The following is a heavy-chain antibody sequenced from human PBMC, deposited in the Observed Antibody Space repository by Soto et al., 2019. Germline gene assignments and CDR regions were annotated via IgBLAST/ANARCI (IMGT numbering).Heavy chain of an antibody. CDR2: ISGSGGST. CDR3: AKGLIAVAGTGPYYYYGMDV. D-gene: IGHD6-19*01. J-gene: IGHJ6*02. CDR1: GFTFSSYA. V-gene: IGHV3-23*01. Sequence: GGSLRLSCAASGFTFSSYAMSWVRQAPGKGLEWVSAISGSGGSTYYADSVKGRLTISRDNSKNTLYLQMNSLRAEDTAVYYCAKGLIAVAGTGPYYYYGMDVWGQGTTVTVSS.